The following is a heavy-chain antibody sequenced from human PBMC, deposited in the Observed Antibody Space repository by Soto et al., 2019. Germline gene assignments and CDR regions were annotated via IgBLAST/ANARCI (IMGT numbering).Heavy chain of an antibody. J-gene: IGHJ4*02. CDR1: GYTFTVYY. CDR3: ARDLAKGGGSAGFDY. V-gene: IGHV1-2*02. Sequence: QVQLVQSGAEVKKPGASVNVSCKASGYTFTVYYMHWVRQAPGQGLEWMGWINPKSGGTMYPQKFQCRVTMTWDTSISTAYMALTRLRSYATAVYYCARDLAKGGGSAGFDYCGQGTLVTVSS. D-gene: IGHD1-26*01. CDR2: INPKSGGT.